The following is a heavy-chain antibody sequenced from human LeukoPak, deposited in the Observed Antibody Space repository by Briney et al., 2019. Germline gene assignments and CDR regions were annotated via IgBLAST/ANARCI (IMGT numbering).Heavy chain of an antibody. CDR2: IYHSGST. CDR1: GGSISSGGYY. V-gene: IGHV4-30-2*01. J-gene: IGHJ4*02. CDR3: ARGAQETYDY. Sequence: PSETLSLTCTVSGGSISSGGYYWSWIRQPPGKGLEWIGYIYHSGSTYYNPSLKSRVTISVDRSKNQFSLKLSSVTAADTAVYYCARGAQETYDYWGQGTLVTVSS.